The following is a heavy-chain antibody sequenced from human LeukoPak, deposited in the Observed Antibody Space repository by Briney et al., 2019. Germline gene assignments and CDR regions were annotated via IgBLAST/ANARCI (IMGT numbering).Heavy chain of an antibody. CDR1: GFTFDDYG. J-gene: IGHJ5*02. Sequence: GGSLRLSCAASGFTFDDYGMNWVRQPRGKGLEWVSGINWKGGSTGYADSVKGRFTISRDNAKNSLYLQMNSLRAEDTALYYCARVPTMIRGVNGWFDPWGQGTLVTVSS. CDR2: INWKGGST. V-gene: IGHV3-20*04. CDR3: ARVPTMIRGVNGWFDP. D-gene: IGHD3-10*01.